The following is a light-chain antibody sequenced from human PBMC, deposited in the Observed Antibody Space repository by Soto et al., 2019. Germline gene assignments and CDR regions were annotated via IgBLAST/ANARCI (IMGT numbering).Light chain of an antibody. Sequence: DIHLTQSPSFLSASVGDRVTITCRASQTVSSYFVWYHQKPGKAPKALITDASTLQSGVPSRFSDSGFGTEFTLTISSLQPEDIGTYYCQQLNNFVTFGPGTKVNI. V-gene: IGKV1-9*01. J-gene: IGKJ3*01. CDR2: DAS. CDR3: QQLNNFVT. CDR1: QTVSSY.